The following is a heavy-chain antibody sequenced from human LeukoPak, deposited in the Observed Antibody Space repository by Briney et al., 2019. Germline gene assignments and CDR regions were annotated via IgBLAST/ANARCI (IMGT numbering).Heavy chain of an antibody. Sequence: SETLSLTCTVSGGSISSSYWSWIRQPPGKGLEWIGYIYYSGSTNYNPSLKSRVTISVDTSKNQFSLKLSSVTAADTAVYYCARVTGYMIEDYFDYWGQGTLVTVSS. J-gene: IGHJ4*02. D-gene: IGHD3-22*01. CDR2: IYYSGST. CDR1: GGSISSSY. CDR3: ARVTGYMIEDYFDY. V-gene: IGHV4-59*01.